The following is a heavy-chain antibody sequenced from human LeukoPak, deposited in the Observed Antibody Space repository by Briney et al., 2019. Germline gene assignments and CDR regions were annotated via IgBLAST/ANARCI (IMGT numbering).Heavy chain of an antibody. V-gene: IGHV4-39*01. Sequence: SETLSLTCTVSGGSISSSSHYWGWIRQPPGKGLEWIGSIYYSGSTYYNPSLKSRVTISVDTSKNQFSLKLSSVTAADTAVYYCARQASLLQDAFDIWGQGTMVTVSS. J-gene: IGHJ3*02. CDR1: GGSISSSSHY. CDR3: ARQASLLQDAFDI. D-gene: IGHD2-15*01. CDR2: IYYSGST.